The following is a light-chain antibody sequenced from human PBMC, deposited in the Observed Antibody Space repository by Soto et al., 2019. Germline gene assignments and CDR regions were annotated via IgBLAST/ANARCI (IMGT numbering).Light chain of an antibody. CDR1: QTVDSNF. J-gene: IGKJ1*01. CDR3: QQYGRSLWT. CDR2: GAS. V-gene: IGKV3-20*01. Sequence: IVLAQSPGTLSLSPGERATLSCRASQTVDSNFLAWYQQKPGQAPRLLIYGASTRAAGIPDRFSGSGSGTDFALTISRLEPEDSGMYYCQQYGRSLWTFGQGTKAEI.